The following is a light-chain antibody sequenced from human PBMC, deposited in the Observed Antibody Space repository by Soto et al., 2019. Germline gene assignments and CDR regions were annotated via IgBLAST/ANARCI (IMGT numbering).Light chain of an antibody. CDR1: QTIRNY. Sequence: GDRVTITCRASQTIRNYLAWYQQKPGKAPDLLIYDASSLENEVPSRFSGSGFGTEFTLTISSLQPDDSATYYCQQYGLQGTFGQGTKVEI. CDR2: DAS. CDR3: QQYGLQGT. V-gene: IGKV1-5*01. J-gene: IGKJ1*01.